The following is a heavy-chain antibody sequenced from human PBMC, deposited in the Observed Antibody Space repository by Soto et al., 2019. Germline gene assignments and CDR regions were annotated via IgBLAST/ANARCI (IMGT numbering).Heavy chain of an antibody. CDR1: GFTFSSYS. CDR3: ARDLTVTTMMDYYYYYMDV. V-gene: IGHV3-21*01. CDR2: ISSSSRYI. D-gene: IGHD4-4*01. Sequence: EVQLVESGGGLVKPGGSLRLSCEASGFTFSSYSMNWVRQAPGKGLEWVSSISSSSRYIYYADSVKGRLTISRDNAKNSLYLQMNSLRAEDTAVYYCARDLTVTTMMDYYYYYMDVWGKGTTVTVSS. J-gene: IGHJ6*03.